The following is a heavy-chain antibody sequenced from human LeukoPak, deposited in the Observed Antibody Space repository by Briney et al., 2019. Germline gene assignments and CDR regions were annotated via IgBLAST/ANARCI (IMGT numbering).Heavy chain of an antibody. D-gene: IGHD3-10*01. V-gene: IGHV4-39*01. CDR3: ARGFSNAVQYDSGIAKDAFDI. CDR2: VHYTLSS. CDR1: VGSITSNHY. Sequence: SETLSLACTVSVGSITSNHYWGWIRPPPGTGLEWIGSVHYTLSSYYNPSLKSRVTISVDTSRNQFSLKLSSVTAADTAVYYCARGFSNAVQYDSGIAKDAFDIWGQGTMVTVSS. J-gene: IGHJ3*02.